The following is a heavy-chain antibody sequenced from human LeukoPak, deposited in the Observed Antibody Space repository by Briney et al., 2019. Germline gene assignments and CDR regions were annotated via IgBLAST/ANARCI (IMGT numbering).Heavy chain of an antibody. V-gene: IGHV3-15*01. D-gene: IGHD3-22*01. Sequence: KPGGSLRFSCAASGFTCSNAWMSWVRQAPGKGLEWVGRIKSKTDGGTTDYAAPVKGRFTISRDDSKNTLYLQMNSLKTEDTAVYYCTTAEDSSGYLEEGFDYWGQGTLVTVSS. CDR1: GFTCSNAW. CDR3: TTAEDSSGYLEEGFDY. CDR2: IKSKTDGGTT. J-gene: IGHJ4*02.